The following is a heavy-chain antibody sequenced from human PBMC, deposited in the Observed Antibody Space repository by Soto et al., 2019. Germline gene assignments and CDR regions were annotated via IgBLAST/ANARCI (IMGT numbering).Heavy chain of an antibody. Sequence: SETLSLTCTVSGGSISSYYWSWIRQPPGKGLEWIGYIYYSGSTNYNPSLKSRVTISVDTSKNQFSLKLSSVTAADTAVYYCARGVTYYYDSSGLDYWGQGTLVTVSS. J-gene: IGHJ4*02. D-gene: IGHD3-22*01. CDR3: ARGVTYYYDSSGLDY. CDR1: GGSISSYY. CDR2: IYYSGST. V-gene: IGHV4-59*01.